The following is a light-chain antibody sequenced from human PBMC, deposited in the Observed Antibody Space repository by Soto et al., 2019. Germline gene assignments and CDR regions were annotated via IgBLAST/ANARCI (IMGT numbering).Light chain of an antibody. CDR3: AAWDDSLNGQGV. CDR2: SNN. CDR1: SSNIGSNT. V-gene: IGLV1-44*01. J-gene: IGLJ2*01. Sequence: QSVLTQPPSASGTPGQRVTISCSGSSSNIGSNTVNWYQQLPGTAPKLLIYSNNQRPSGVPDRCSGSKSGTSASLAISGLQSEDEGDYYCAAWDDSLNGQGVFGGGTKLTVL.